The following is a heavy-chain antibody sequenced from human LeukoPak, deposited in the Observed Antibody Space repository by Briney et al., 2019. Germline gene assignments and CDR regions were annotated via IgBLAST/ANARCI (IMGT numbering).Heavy chain of an antibody. J-gene: IGHJ5*02. CDR2: IGTAGDT. CDR1: GFTFSSYD. V-gene: IGHV3-13*01. Sequence: PGGSLRLSCAASGFTFSSYDMHWVRQATGKGLEWVSAIGTAGDTYYPGSVKGRFTISRENAKNSLYLQMNSLRAGDTAVYYCARGFLRSAYCGGDCYGNWFDPWGQGTLVTVSS. D-gene: IGHD2-21*02. CDR3: ARGFLRSAYCGGDCYGNWFDP.